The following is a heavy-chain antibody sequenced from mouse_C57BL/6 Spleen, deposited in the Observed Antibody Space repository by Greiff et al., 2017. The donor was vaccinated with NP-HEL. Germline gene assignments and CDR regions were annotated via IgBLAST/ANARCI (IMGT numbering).Heavy chain of an antibody. J-gene: IGHJ2*01. CDR3: ARFNYDYDVGY. CDR2: IYPGSGST. D-gene: IGHD2-4*01. V-gene: IGHV1-55*01. CDR1: GYTFTSYW. Sequence: VQLQQSGAELVKPGASVKMSCKASGYTFTSYWITWVKQRPGQGPEWIGDIYPGSGSTNYNEKFKSKATLTVDTSSSTAYMQLSSLTSEDSAVYYCARFNYDYDVGYWGQGTTLTVSS.